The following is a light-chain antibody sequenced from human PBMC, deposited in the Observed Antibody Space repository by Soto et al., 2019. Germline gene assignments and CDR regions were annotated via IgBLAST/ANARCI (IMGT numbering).Light chain of an antibody. CDR3: QQYGSSPLFS. Sequence: EIVLTQSPGTLSLSPGERATLSCRASQSVSSSYLAWYQQKPGQAPRLLIYGASSRATGVPDRFSGGGSGTDVTLTISRLQPEDFAVYYCQQYGSSPLFSFGPGTKVEIK. V-gene: IGKV3-20*01. CDR2: GAS. CDR1: QSVSSSY. J-gene: IGKJ3*01.